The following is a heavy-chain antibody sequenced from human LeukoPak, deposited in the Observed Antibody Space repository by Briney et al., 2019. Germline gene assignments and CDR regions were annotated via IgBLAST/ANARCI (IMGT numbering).Heavy chain of an antibody. J-gene: IGHJ5*02. CDR2: INHSGST. D-gene: IGHD3-3*01. CDR3: ARAPSYDFWSGYSDPNAPNWFDP. CDR1: GGSFSGYY. V-gene: IGHV4-34*01. Sequence: SETLSLTCAVYGGSFSGYYWSWIRQPPGKGLEWIGEINHSGSTNYNPSLKSRVTISVDTSKNQFSLKLSSVTAADTAVYYCARAPSYDFWSGYSDPNAPNWFDPWGQGTLVTVSS.